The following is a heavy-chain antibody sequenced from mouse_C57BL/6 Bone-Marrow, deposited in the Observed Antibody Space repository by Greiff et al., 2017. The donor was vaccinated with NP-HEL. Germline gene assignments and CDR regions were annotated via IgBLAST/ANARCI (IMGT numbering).Heavy chain of an antibody. D-gene: IGHD4-1*01. CDR2: IHPNSGST. Sequence: VQLQQPGAELVKPGASVKLSCKASGYTFTSYWMHWVKQRPGQGLEWIGMIHPNSGSTNYNEKFKSKATLTVDKSSSTAYMQLSSLTSEDSAVXYCAGLGFRLAWFAYWGQGTLVTVSA. CDR3: AGLGFRLAWFAY. J-gene: IGHJ3*01. CDR1: GYTFTSYW. V-gene: IGHV1-64*01.